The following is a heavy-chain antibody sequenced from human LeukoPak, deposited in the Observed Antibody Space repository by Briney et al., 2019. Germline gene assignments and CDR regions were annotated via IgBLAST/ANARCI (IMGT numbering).Heavy chain of an antibody. CDR2: IYYSGST. CDR3: ARESKDYGDYGFDP. CDR1: GGSISSHY. J-gene: IGHJ5*02. Sequence: PSETLSLTSTVSGGSISSHYWSWIRQPPGKGLEWIGYIYYSGSTNYNPSLKSRVTISVDTSKNQFSLKLSSVTAADTAVYYCARESKDYGDYGFDPWGQGTLVTVSS. V-gene: IGHV4-59*11. D-gene: IGHD4-17*01.